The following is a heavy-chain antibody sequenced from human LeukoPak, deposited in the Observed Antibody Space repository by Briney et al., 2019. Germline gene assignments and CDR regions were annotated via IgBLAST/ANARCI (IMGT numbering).Heavy chain of an antibody. J-gene: IGHJ3*01. CDR1: GGSISSHY. Sequence: SETLSLTCTVSGGSISSHYWSWIRQPPGKGLEWIGYISYIGSTNYNPSLKSRVTISVDTSKNQFSLKLGSVTAADAAVYFCARDPTTVTKGLDVWGQGTMVTVSS. V-gene: IGHV4-59*11. D-gene: IGHD4-17*01. CDR3: ARDPTTVTKGLDV. CDR2: ISYIGST.